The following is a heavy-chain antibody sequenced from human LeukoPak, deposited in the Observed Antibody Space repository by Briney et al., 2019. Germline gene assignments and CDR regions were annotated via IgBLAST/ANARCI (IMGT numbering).Heavy chain of an antibody. D-gene: IGHD6-19*01. V-gene: IGHV3-74*01. CDR3: ASCVAVPGLPDY. CDR2: VNSDGTTI. J-gene: IGHJ4*02. CDR1: GFTFSNYW. Sequence: GGSLRLSCAASGFTFSNYWMHWVRQAPGKGLVWVSRVNSDGTTITYADSVKGRFTISRDNAKNTLYLQMNSLRAEDTAVYYCASCVAVPGLPDYWGQGTLVTVSS.